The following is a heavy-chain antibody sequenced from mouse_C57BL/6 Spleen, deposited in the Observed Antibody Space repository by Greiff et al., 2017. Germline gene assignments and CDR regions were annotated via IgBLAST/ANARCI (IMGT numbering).Heavy chain of an antibody. Sequence: QVQLQQSGPELVKPGASVKISCKASGYSFTSYYIHWVKQRPGQGLEWIGWIYPGSGNTKYNEKFKGTATLTADTSSSTAYMQLSSLTSEDSAVYYCARSVYYYGSSPYWYFDVWGTGTTVTVSS. CDR1: GYSFTSYY. CDR3: ARSVYYYGSSPYWYFDV. CDR2: IYPGSGNT. D-gene: IGHD1-1*01. J-gene: IGHJ1*03. V-gene: IGHV1-66*01.